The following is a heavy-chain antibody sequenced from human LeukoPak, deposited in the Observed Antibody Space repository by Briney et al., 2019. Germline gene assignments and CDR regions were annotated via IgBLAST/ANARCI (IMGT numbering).Heavy chain of an antibody. J-gene: IGHJ2*01. V-gene: IGHV3-23*01. Sequence: GGSLRLSCAASGFTFSSYAMSWVRQAPGKGLEWVSSISASGGSTYYADSVKGRFIISRDDSKNTLYLQMNSLRAEDTALYYCVKTFSSTWSDWYFDLWGRGTLVTVSS. CDR1: GFTFSSYA. CDR2: ISASGGST. D-gene: IGHD6-13*01. CDR3: VKTFSSTWSDWYFDL.